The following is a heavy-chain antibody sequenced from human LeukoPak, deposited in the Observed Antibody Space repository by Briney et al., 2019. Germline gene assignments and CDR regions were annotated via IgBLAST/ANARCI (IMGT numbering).Heavy chain of an antibody. CDR1: GVTINGYY. D-gene: IGHD4-17*01. J-gene: IGHJ3*02. Sequence: AETLSLTCTASGVTINGYYWSWIRQPPGKGLEWIADIYYSGSTSYYASLKSRVTRSVDTSQNQFSLKLTSVTAAATAVYYCARDSRDYGERDFDIWGQGAVVTVSS. CDR2: IYYSGST. V-gene: IGHV4-59*01. CDR3: ARDSRDYGERDFDI.